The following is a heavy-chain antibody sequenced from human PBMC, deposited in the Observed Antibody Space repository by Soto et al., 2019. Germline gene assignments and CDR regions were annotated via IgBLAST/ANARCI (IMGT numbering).Heavy chain of an antibody. D-gene: IGHD6-19*01. CDR3: ARASHPEDSSGWFTFDY. CDR2: ISSSSSTI. V-gene: IGHV3-48*01. Sequence: GGSLRLSCAASGFTFSSYSMNWVRQAPGKGLEWVSYISSSSSTIYYADSVKGRFTISRDNAKNSLYLQMNSLRAEDTAVYYCARASHPEDSSGWFTFDYWGQGTLVTVSS. J-gene: IGHJ4*02. CDR1: GFTFSSYS.